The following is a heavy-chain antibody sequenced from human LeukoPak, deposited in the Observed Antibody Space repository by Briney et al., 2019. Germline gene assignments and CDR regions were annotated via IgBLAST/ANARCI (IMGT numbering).Heavy chain of an antibody. CDR3: ARGLRPYYYDSSGSYYYYGMDV. CDR2: IIPILGIA. D-gene: IGHD3-22*01. V-gene: IGHV1-69*04. Sequence: ASVKVSCKASGGTFSSYAISWVRQAPGQGLEWMGRIIPILGIANYAQKFQGRVTITADKSTSTAYMELSSLRSEDTAVYYRARGLRPYYYDSSGSYYYYGMDVWGQGTTVTVSS. CDR1: GGTFSSYA. J-gene: IGHJ6*02.